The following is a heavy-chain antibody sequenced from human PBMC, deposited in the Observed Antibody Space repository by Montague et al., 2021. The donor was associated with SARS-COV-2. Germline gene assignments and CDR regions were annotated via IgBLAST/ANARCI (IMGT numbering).Heavy chain of an antibody. J-gene: IGHJ3*01. D-gene: IGHD3-3*01. CDR1: SGSFSDYY. Sequence: SETLSLTCAVYSGSFSDYYWTWIRQPPGKGLEWIGEINHTGGATYNPSLKSRVTLSVDTSKNQFSLKLQSVTAADTAVYYRVRGQVTIFGMLIFIPAAGHLDGWGQGTSVTVSS. CDR3: VRGQVTIFGMLIFIPAAGHLDG. CDR2: INHTGGA. V-gene: IGHV4-34*01.